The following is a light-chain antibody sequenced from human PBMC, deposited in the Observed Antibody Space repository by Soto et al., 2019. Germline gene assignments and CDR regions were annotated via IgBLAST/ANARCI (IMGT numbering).Light chain of an antibody. CDR1: QSISSSY. CDR2: AAS. J-gene: IGKJ5*01. CDR3: QQYGSSTPVT. V-gene: IGKV3-20*01. Sequence: EIVLTQSPGTLSLSPGERATLSCRASQSISSSYLAWYQQKPGQAPRLLIYAASSRATGIPDRFSGSGSGTDFTLTISRLEPEDFAVYYCQQYGSSTPVTFGQGTRLEIK.